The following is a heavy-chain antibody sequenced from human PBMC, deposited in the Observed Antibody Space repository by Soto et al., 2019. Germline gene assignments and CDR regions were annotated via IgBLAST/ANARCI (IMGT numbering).Heavy chain of an antibody. CDR3: VGPYCSGGSCYDMDV. V-gene: IGHV1-69*13. J-gene: IGHJ6*02. Sequence: SVKVSCKASGGTFSSYAISWVRQAPGQGLEWMGGIIPIFGTANYAQKFQGRVTITADESTSTAYMELSSLRSEDTAVYYCVGPYCSGGSCYDMDVWSQGTTVTVSS. D-gene: IGHD2-15*01. CDR2: IIPIFGTA. CDR1: GGTFSSYA.